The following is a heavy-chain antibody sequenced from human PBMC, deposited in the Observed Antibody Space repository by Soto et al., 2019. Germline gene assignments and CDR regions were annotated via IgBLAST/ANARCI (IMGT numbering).Heavy chain of an antibody. CDR2: ISWNSGSI. D-gene: IGHD3-10*01. CDR1: GFTFDDYA. Sequence: EVQLVESGGGLVQPGRSLRLSCAASGFTFDDYAMHWVRQAPGKGLEWVSGISWNSGSIGYADSVKGRLTISKDNAKNSLYMQMNSLRAEDTALYYCAKDITYYYGSGGWDYWGQGTLVTVSS. CDR3: AKDITYYYGSGGWDY. V-gene: IGHV3-9*01. J-gene: IGHJ4*02.